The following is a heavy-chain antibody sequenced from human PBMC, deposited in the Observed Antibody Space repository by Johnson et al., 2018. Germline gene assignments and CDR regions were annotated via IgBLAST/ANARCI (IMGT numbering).Heavy chain of an antibody. Sequence: QVQLVESGGGVVQPGRSLRLSCAASGFPFNSYGIHWVRQAPGKGLEWVAVIWYDGSNKYYADSVKGRFTISRDNSKNTLYLQMNNLRAEDTAVYYCAGDRKFYSSSGPYDAFDIWGQGIMVTVSS. J-gene: IGHJ3*02. CDR2: IWYDGSNK. CDR1: GFPFNSYG. V-gene: IGHV3-33*01. CDR3: AGDRKFYSSSGPYDAFDI. D-gene: IGHD6-13*01.